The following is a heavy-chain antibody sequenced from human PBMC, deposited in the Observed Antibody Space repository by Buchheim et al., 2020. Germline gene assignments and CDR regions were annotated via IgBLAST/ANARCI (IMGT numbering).Heavy chain of an antibody. CDR3: ARDRAGDYDIMTGTYFYGMDV. D-gene: IGHD3-9*01. Sequence: QVQLQESGPGLVKPSGTLSLTCAVSSGSIGSGNWWSWVRQPPGKGLEWIGHISYTGNTNYSPSLKSRATISIDTSKNQFSLKLTSATAADTAVYYCARDRAGDYDIMTGTYFYGMDVWGQGTT. CDR1: SGSIGSGNW. CDR2: ISYTGNT. V-gene: IGHV4-4*02. J-gene: IGHJ6*02.